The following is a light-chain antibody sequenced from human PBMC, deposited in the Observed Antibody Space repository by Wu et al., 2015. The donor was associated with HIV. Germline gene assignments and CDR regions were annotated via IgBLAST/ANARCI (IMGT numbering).Light chain of an antibody. CDR2: DAS. CDR3: QQYNDWPPFT. V-gene: IGKV3-15*01. Sequence: VVMTQSPATLSVSPGERATLSCRASQRVSNNLAWYQQKPGQAPRLLIYDASTRATGIPARFSGSGSGTEFTLTISSMQSEDFAVYYCQQYNDWPPFTFGPGTKVDI. J-gene: IGKJ3*01. CDR1: QRVSNN.